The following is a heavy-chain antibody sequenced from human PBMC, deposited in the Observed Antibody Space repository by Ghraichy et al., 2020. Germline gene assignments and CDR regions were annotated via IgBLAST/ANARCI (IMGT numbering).Heavy chain of an antibody. V-gene: IGHV3-21*01. Sequence: GGSLRPSCAASGFTFSSYSMNWVRQAPGKGLEWVSSISSSSSYIYYADSVKGRFTISRDNAKNSLYLQMNSLRAEDTAVYYCASVAMDRGSDDAFDIWGQGTMVTVSS. D-gene: IGHD3-10*01. J-gene: IGHJ3*02. CDR1: GFTFSSYS. CDR3: ASVAMDRGSDDAFDI. CDR2: ISSSSSYI.